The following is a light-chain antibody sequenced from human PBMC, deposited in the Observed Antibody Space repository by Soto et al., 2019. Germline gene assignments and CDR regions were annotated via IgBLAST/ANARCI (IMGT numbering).Light chain of an antibody. J-gene: IGKJ1*01. CDR2: GAS. CDR1: QSVRSN. Sequence: IVMTQSPATLSVSPWERATLSCRASQSVRSNLAWYQQKPGQSPRLLIYGASTRATGIPARFSGSGSGTQFTLTISSLQSEDFAVYYCQQYNNWPPAWTFGQGTKVDI. CDR3: QQYNNWPPAWT. V-gene: IGKV3-15*01.